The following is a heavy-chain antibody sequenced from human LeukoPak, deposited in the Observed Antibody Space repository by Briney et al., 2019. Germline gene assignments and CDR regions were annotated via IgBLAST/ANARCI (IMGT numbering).Heavy chain of an antibody. D-gene: IGHD5-18*01. J-gene: IGHJ4*02. CDR2: ISSSSSYT. Sequence: GGSLRLSCAASGFTFGDYYMSWIRQAPGKGLEWVSYISSSSSYTNYADSVKGRFTISRDNAKNSLYLQMNSLRAEDTAVYYCARVEQLWSLFDYWGQGTLVTVSS. V-gene: IGHV3-11*06. CDR1: GFTFGDYY. CDR3: ARVEQLWSLFDY.